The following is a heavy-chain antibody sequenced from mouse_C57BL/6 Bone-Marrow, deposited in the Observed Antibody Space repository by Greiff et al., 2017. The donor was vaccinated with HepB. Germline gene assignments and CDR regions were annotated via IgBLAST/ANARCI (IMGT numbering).Heavy chain of an antibody. CDR3: ARDGGTDYYGSSPFAY. J-gene: IGHJ3*01. V-gene: IGHV7-1*01. CDR2: SRNKANDYTT. Sequence: EVKLVESGGGLVQSGRSLRLSCATSGFTFSDFYMEWVRQAPGKGLEWIAASRNKANDYTTEYSASVKGRFIVSRDTSQSILYLQMNALRAEDTAIYYCARDGGTDYYGSSPFAYWGQGTLVTVSA. D-gene: IGHD1-1*01. CDR1: GFTFSDFY.